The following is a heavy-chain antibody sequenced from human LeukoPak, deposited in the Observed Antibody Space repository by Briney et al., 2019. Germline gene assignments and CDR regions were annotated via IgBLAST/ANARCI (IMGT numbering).Heavy chain of an antibody. V-gene: IGHV1-18*01. CDR3: ARDRYYDSSADDAFDI. Sequence: GASVKVSCKASGYTFTSYGISWVRQAPGQGLEWMGWISAYNGNTNYAQKLQGRVTMTTDTSTSTAYMELRSLRSDGTAVYYCARDRYYDSSADDAFDIWGQGTMVTVSS. D-gene: IGHD3-22*01. CDR2: ISAYNGNT. J-gene: IGHJ3*02. CDR1: GYTFTSYG.